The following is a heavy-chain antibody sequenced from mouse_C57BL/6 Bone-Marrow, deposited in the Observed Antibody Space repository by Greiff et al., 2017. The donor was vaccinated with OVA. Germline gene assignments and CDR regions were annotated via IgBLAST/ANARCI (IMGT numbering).Heavy chain of an antibody. D-gene: IGHD1-1*01. V-gene: IGHV1-81*01. CDR1: GYTFTSYG. CDR3: ARGRYYVISPFAY. J-gene: IGHJ3*01. Sequence: QVQLQQSGAELARPGASVKLSCQASGYTFTSYGISWVKQRTGQGLGWIGEIYPRSGNPYYNEKFKGKATLPADKSSSTAYLELRSRPSEDSAVYFCARGRYYVISPFAYWGQGTLVTVSA. CDR2: IYPRSGNP.